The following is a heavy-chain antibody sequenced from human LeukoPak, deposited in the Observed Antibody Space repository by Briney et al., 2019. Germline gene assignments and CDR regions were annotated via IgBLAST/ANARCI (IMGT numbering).Heavy chain of an antibody. Sequence: SETLSLTCTVSGGSISSYYWSWIRQPPGKGLEWIGYIYYSGSTNYNPSLKSRVTISVDTSKNQFSLKLNSVTAADTAVYHCARTTEDCSSTSCYQYWFDPWGQGTLVTVSS. D-gene: IGHD2-2*01. V-gene: IGHV4-59*01. CDR3: ARTTEDCSSTSCYQYWFDP. CDR2: IYYSGST. CDR1: GGSISSYY. J-gene: IGHJ5*02.